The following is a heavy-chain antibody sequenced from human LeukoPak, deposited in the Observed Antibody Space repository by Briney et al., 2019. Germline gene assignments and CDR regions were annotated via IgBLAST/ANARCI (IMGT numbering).Heavy chain of an antibody. CDR3: AKGHSSGYYFDAFDI. CDR1: GFTFSSYA. D-gene: IGHD3-22*01. V-gene: IGHV3-23*01. Sequence: GGSLRLSCAASGFTFSSYAMSWVRQAPGKGLEWVSAISGSGGSTYYADSVKGRLTISRDNSKNMMYLQMNSLRAEDTAVHYCAKGHSSGYYFDAFDIWGQGTMVTVSS. CDR2: ISGSGGST. J-gene: IGHJ3*02.